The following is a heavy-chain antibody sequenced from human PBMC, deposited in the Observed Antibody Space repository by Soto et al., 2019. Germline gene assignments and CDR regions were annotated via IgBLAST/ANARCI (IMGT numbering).Heavy chain of an antibody. CDR1: GVSISSGGYY. D-gene: IGHD6-19*01. J-gene: IGHJ4*02. CDR3: ARDAGSSGIDY. Sequence: SETLSLTCTVSGVSISSGGYYWTWIRQHPQKGLEWIGHIYYSGSTYYNPSLKSRVTVSVDTSKNQFSLKLSSVTAADTAVYYCARDAGSSGIDYWGQGTLVTVSS. V-gene: IGHV4-31*03. CDR2: IYYSGST.